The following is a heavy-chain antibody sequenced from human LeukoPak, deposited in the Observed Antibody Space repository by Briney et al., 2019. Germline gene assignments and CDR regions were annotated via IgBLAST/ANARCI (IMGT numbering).Heavy chain of an antibody. CDR3: ARGSSGSYLADY. V-gene: IGHV3-21*01. J-gene: IGHJ4*02. CDR1: GFTFSSYS. D-gene: IGHD1-26*01. CDR2: ISSSSSYI. Sequence: GGSLRLSCAASGFTFSSYSMNWVRQAPGKGLEWVSAISSSSSYIYYADSVKGRFTISRDNAENSLYLEMNSLRDEDTAVYYCARGSSGSYLADYCGQGSLVTVSS.